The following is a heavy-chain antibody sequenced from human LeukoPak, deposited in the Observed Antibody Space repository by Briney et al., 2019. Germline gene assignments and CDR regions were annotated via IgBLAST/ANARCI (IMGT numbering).Heavy chain of an antibody. J-gene: IGHJ5*02. CDR3: VTLIRGPIRA. V-gene: IGHV1-8*01. CDR1: GYTFTTYD. D-gene: IGHD3-10*01. CDR2: MNPNSANT. Sequence: ASVKVSCEASGYTFTTYDINWVRQAPGQGLEWMGWMNPNSANTGYAQKFQGRVTMTRDTSLGTAYMELTSLISEDTAVYYCVTLIRGPIRAWGQGTLVTVSS.